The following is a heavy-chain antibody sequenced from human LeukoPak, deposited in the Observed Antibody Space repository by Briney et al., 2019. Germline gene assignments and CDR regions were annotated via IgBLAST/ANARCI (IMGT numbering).Heavy chain of an antibody. CDR1: GFDFNYYD. D-gene: IGHD3-16*01. Sequence: GGSLRLSCVASGFDFNYYDMNWVRQAPGKGLEWVSSISSKSTYIDSADSTKGRFTISRDNANNSVFLQTSSLRPEDTAVYYCARRGGLSSGRGFDHWGQGTLVTVSS. CDR2: ISSKSTYI. V-gene: IGHV3-21*01. J-gene: IGHJ4*02. CDR3: ARRGGLSSGRGFDH.